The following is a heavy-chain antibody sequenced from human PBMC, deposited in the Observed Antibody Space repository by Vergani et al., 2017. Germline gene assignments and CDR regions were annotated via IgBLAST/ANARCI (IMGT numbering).Heavy chain of an antibody. CDR1: GFTFSSAW. CDR2: ISGSGVSA. D-gene: IGHD3-10*01. Sequence: EVQLVESGGGLVKPGGSLRLSCTTSGFTFSSAWMSWVRQAPGKGLEWVSGISGSGVSAYYTDSVKGRFTISRDNSKNMLFLQMNNLRTEDTAIYYCAKQYFVSGNYLFDYWGQGTLVIVSS. J-gene: IGHJ4*02. CDR3: AKQYFVSGNYLFDY. V-gene: IGHV3-23*04.